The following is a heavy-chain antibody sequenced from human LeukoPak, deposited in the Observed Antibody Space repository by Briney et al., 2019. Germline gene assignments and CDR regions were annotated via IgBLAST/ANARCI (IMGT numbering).Heavy chain of an antibody. V-gene: IGHV3-74*01. CDR2: INSDGSIT. D-gene: IGHD3-9*01. CDR1: GFTFSSYW. Sequence: PGRSLRLSCAASGFTFSSYWMHWVRQPPGKGLVWVSRINSDGSITSYADSVKGRFTISRDNAKNSLYLQMNSLRAEDTALYYCAKERGHYDILTGYYRAIFDYWGQGTLVTVSS. J-gene: IGHJ4*02. CDR3: AKERGHYDILTGYYRAIFDY.